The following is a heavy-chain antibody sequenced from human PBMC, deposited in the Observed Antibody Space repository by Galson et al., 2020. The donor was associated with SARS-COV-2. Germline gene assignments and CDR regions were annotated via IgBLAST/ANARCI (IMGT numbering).Heavy chain of an antibody. CDR2: IRYDGSNK. CDR3: ASDITVTTCCYYSMVV. V-gene: IGHV3-30*02. Sequence: GGSLRLSCAASGFTFSSYGMHWVRQAPGKGLEWVAFIRYDGSNKYYADSVKGRFTISRDNSKNTLYLQMNSLRAEDTAVYYCASDITVTTCCYYSMVVWGQGTTVTVSS. D-gene: IGHD1-7*01. CDR1: GFTFSSYG. J-gene: IGHJ6*02.